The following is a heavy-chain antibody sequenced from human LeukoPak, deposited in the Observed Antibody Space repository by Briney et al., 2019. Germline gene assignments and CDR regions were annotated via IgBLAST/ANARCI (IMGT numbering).Heavy chain of an antibody. V-gene: IGHV3-48*03. D-gene: IGHD3-10*02. CDR3: AELSITMIGGV. CDR2: ISSSGSTI. CDR1: GFTFSSYE. J-gene: IGHJ6*04. Sequence: PGGSLRLSCAASGFTFSSYEMNWIPQAPGKGLEWVSYISSSGSTIYYADSVKGRFTISRDNAKNLLYLQMNSLRAEDTAVYYCAELSITMIGGVWGKGTTVTISS.